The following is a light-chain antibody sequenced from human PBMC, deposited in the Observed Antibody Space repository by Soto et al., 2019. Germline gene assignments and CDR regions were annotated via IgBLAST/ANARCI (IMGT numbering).Light chain of an antibody. CDR3: LQDYNYPLI. Sequence: AIQMTQSPSSLSASVGDRVTITCRASQDIRSDLGWYQHKPGKAPKLLIYGASNLQSGVPSRFSGSGSGTDFTLTISSLQPEDFATYYCLQDYNYPLIFGQGTNVELK. CDR2: GAS. J-gene: IGKJ1*01. V-gene: IGKV1-6*01. CDR1: QDIRSD.